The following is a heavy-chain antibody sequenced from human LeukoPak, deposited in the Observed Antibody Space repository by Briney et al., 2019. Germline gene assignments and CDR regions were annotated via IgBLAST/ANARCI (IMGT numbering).Heavy chain of an antibody. CDR1: GGSITIISQY. Sequence: SDTLSLTCTVSGGSITIISQYWGWIRQPPGMGLEWVGSVHYTGNTYYNSSLSSRITISVDTSSNQFSLRLNSVTAADTALYYCARHDPFQYWGQGALVTVSS. V-gene: IGHV4-39*01. CDR2: VHYTGNT. J-gene: IGHJ4*02. CDR3: ARHDPFQY.